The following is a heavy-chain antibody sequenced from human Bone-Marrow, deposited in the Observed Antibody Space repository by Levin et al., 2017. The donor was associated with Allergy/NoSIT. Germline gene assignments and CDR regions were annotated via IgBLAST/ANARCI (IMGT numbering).Heavy chain of an antibody. CDR1: GFTFSTYS. J-gene: IGHJ5*02. Sequence: GESLKISCAASGFTFSTYSMNWVSQAPGKGLEWISFISDSSHNIQYADSVKGRFTISRDNARNSVYLQMNSLRADDTALYYCARDPPRRYDLWGQGTLVTVSS. CDR3: ARDPPRRYDL. V-gene: IGHV3-48*01. D-gene: IGHD2-2*01. CDR2: ISDSSHNI.